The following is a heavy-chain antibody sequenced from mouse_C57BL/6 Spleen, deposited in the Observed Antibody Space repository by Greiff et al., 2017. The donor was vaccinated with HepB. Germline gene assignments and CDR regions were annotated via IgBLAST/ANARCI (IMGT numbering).Heavy chain of an antibody. J-gene: IGHJ1*03. Sequence: EVQLVESGPELVKPGASVKISCKASGYSFTGYYMNWVKQSPEKSLEWIGEINPSTGGTTYNQKFKAKATLTVDKSSSTAYMQLKSLTSEDSAVYYCARSTGSSYEDWYFDVWGTGTTVTVSS. CDR1: GYSFTGYY. CDR2: INPSTGGT. V-gene: IGHV1-42*01. CDR3: ARSTGSSYEDWYFDV. D-gene: IGHD1-1*01.